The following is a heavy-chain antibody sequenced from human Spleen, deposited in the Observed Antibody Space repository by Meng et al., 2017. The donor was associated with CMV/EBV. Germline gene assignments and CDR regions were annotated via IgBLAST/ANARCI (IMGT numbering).Heavy chain of an antibody. CDR1: GFTFSTYN. CDR2: ISWDGGST. J-gene: IGHJ6*02. D-gene: IGHD4-11*01. CDR3: AKGLQDYYYGMDV. Sequence: GGSLRLSCAASGFTFSTYNMIWVRQAPGKGLEWVSLISWDGGSTYYADSVKGRFTISRDNSKNSLYLQMNSLRTEDTALYYCAKGLQDYYYGMDVWGQGTTVTVSS. V-gene: IGHV3-43*01.